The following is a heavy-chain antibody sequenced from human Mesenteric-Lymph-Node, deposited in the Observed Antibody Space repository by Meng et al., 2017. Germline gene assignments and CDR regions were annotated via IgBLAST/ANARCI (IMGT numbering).Heavy chain of an antibody. CDR3: VKDRGSGIIVGPLGN. Sequence: SLKISCATSGFIFDDYAMHWVRQAPGKGLEWVSGINWDSGRIDYADSVKGRFTISRDSAKKSLFLQMNSLRTEDTALYYCVKDRGSGIIVGPLGNWGQGTPVTVSS. J-gene: IGHJ4*02. V-gene: IGHV3-9*01. CDR2: INWDSGRI. D-gene: IGHD1-26*01. CDR1: GFIFDDYA.